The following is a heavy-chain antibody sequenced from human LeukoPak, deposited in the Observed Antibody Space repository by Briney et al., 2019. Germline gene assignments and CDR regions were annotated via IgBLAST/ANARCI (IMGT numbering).Heavy chain of an antibody. J-gene: IGHJ6*02. V-gene: IGHV3-23*01. CDR2: ISGSGGDT. D-gene: IGHD3-10*01. Sequence: PGGSLRLSCAAFGFTFSSYAMGSLRQAPGKGREWVSAISGSGGDTYYADSVKGRFTFSRDNYKNTLYLQMNSLRPEDTALYFCAKAVWFGEFDYYFFGLDVWGQGTTVTVSS. CDR1: GFTFSSYA. CDR3: AKAVWFGEFDYYFFGLDV.